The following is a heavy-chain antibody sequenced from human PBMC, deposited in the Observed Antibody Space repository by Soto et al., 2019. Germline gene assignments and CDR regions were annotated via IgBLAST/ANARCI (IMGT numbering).Heavy chain of an antibody. Sequence: QVQLVQSGAEVKKPGSSVKVSCKASGGTFSSYAITWVRQAPGQGLEWMGGIIPIFGTANYAQTFQGRVTITADEATSTAYMELSSLRSEDTAVYYWARDRGPSSGYYPYWFDPWGQGTLVTVSS. V-gene: IGHV1-69*12. CDR3: ARDRGPSSGYYPYWFDP. D-gene: IGHD3-22*01. J-gene: IGHJ5*02. CDR1: GGTFSSYA. CDR2: IIPIFGTA.